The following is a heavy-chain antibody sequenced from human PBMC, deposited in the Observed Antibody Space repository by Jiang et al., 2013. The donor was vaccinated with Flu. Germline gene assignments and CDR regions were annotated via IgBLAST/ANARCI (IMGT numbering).Heavy chain of an antibody. V-gene: IGHV1-2*04. CDR3: ARVQTGTGAFDI. Sequence: QGLEWMGWXNPDSGGTSYAQKFQDWVTMTRDTSINTAYMELSRLRSDDTAVYYCARVQTGTGAFDIWGQGDNGHRLL. D-gene: IGHD1-1*01. CDR2: XNPDSGGT. J-gene: IGHJ3*02.